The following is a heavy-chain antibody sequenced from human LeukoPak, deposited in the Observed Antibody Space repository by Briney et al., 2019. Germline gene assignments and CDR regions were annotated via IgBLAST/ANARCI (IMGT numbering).Heavy chain of an antibody. CDR2: IIPILGIA. J-gene: IGHJ3*01. CDR1: GGTFSSYA. Sequence: ASVKVSCKASGGTFSSYAISWVRQAPGQGLEWMGRIIPILGIANYAQKFQGRVTITADKSTSTAYMELSSLRSEDTAVYYCASSGTTSASDVWGQGTMVTVSS. D-gene: IGHD1-1*01. V-gene: IGHV1-69*04. CDR3: ASSGTTSASDV.